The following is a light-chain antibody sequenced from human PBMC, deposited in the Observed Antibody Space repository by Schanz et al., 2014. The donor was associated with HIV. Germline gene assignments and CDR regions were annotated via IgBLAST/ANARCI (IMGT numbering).Light chain of an antibody. Sequence: QSVLTQPPSASGTPGQRVTISCSGSSSNIGSNTVNWYQQLPGTAPKLLIYSNNQRPSGVPDRFSGSKSGTSASLAISGLQSADEAEYYCAAWDASLNGVVFGGGTKLTVL. V-gene: IGLV1-44*01. CDR3: AAWDASLNGVV. CDR1: SSNIGSNT. J-gene: IGLJ2*01. CDR2: SNN.